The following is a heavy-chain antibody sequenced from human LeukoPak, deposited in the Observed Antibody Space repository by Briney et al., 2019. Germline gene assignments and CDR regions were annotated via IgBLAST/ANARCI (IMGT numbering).Heavy chain of an antibody. CDR2: ISGSGGST. Sequence: GGSLRLSSAASGFSFSSNAMSWVRQAPGKGLEWVSAISGSGGSTYYADSVKGRFTISRDNSKNTLYLQMNSLRAEDTAVYYCAMGQWLVPFDYWGQGTLVTVSS. V-gene: IGHV3-23*01. CDR1: GFSFSSNA. D-gene: IGHD6-19*01. J-gene: IGHJ4*02. CDR3: AMGQWLVPFDY.